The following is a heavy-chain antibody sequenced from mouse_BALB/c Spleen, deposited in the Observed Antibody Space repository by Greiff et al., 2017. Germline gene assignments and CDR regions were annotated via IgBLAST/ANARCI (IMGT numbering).Heavy chain of an antibody. V-gene: IGHV1-9*01. CDR2: ILPGSGST. Sequence: QVQLKQSGAELMKPGASVKISCKATGYTFSSYWIEWVKQRPGHGLEWIGEILPGSGSTNYNEKFKGKATFTADTSSNTAYMQLSSLTSEDSAVYYGAHSRGYYGSSNYWGQGTTLTVSS. CDR1: GYTFSSYW. CDR3: AHSRGYYGSSNY. J-gene: IGHJ2*01. D-gene: IGHD1-1*01.